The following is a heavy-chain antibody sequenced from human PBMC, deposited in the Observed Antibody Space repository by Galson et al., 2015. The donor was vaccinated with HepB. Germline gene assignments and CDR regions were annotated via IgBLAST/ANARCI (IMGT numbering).Heavy chain of an antibody. V-gene: IGHV1-69*04. CDR2: IIPILGIA. CDR1: GGTFSSYA. Sequence: SVKVSCKASGGTFSSYAISWVRQAPGQGLEWMGRIIPILGIANYAQKFQGRVTITADKSTSTAYMELSSLRSEDTAVYYCVRDLFETGSSMIALDYWGQGTLVTVSS. J-gene: IGHJ4*02. D-gene: IGHD3-22*01. CDR3: VRDLFETGSSMIALDY.